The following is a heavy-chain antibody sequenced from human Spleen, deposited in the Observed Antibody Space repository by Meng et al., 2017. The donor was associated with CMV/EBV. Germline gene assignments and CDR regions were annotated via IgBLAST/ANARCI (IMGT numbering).Heavy chain of an antibody. CDR2: IKSKTDGGTI. D-gene: IGHD2-2*01. CDR1: LTFDNAL. J-gene: IGHJ4*02. V-gene: IGHV3-15*01. CDR3: TTDLCAPSSTCYGNY. Sequence: LTFDNALMSWVRQVPGKGLECVGRIKSKTDGGTIDYAAPVKGRFTISRDDSENVLYLQMNSLKTEDTAVYHCTTDLCAPSSTCYGNYWGQGSLVTVSS.